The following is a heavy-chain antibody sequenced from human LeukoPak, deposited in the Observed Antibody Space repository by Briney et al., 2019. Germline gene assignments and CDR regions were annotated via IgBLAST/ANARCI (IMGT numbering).Heavy chain of an antibody. Sequence: SETLSLTCTVSGGSISSSSYYWGWIRQPPRKGLEWIGSIYYSGSTYYNPSLKSRVTISVDTSKNQFSLKLSSVTAADTAVYYCARQDHFWSGFAFDIWGQGTMVTVSS. CDR3: ARQDHFWSGFAFDI. J-gene: IGHJ3*02. CDR2: IYYSGST. CDR1: GGSISSSSYY. D-gene: IGHD3-3*01. V-gene: IGHV4-39*01.